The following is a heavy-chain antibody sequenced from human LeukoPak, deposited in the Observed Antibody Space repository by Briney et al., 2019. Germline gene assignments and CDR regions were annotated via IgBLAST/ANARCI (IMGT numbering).Heavy chain of an antibody. J-gene: IGHJ4*02. D-gene: IGHD2-8*01. CDR1: GGTFSSYA. Sequence: VASVKVSCKASGGTFSSYAISWVRQAPGQGLEWMGRIIPIFGTANYAQKCQGRVTITTDESTSTAYMELSSLRSEDTAVYYCATRRYCTNGVCPDYWGQGTLVTVSS. CDR3: ATRRYCTNGVCPDY. V-gene: IGHV1-69*05. CDR2: IIPIFGTA.